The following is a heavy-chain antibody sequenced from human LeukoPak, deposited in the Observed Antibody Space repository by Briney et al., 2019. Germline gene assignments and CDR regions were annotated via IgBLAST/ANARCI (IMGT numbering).Heavy chain of an antibody. D-gene: IGHD2-2*01. V-gene: IGHV4-39*01. CDR1: GGSISSSSYY. Sequence: SETLSLTCTVSGGSISSSSYYWGWIRQPPGKGPEWIGSIYYSGSTYYNPSLKSRVTISVDTSKNQFSLKLSSVTAADTAVYYCARHSPFFCSSTSCYDNWFDPWGQGTLVTVSS. CDR3: ARHSPFFCSSTSCYDNWFDP. CDR2: IYYSGST. J-gene: IGHJ5*02.